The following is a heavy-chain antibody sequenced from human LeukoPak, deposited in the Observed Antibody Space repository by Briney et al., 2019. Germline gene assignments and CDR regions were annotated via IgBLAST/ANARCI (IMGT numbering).Heavy chain of an antibody. Sequence: ASVKVSCTVSGYTLSELSMNWVRQAPGKGLEWLGSSDREDGETHYAQTVEGRVTMIEDTSTDTAYMELRGLKSDDTAVYYCATADTVGYSGPYYHFMEVWGQGTAVTVSS. CDR3: ATADTVGYSGPYYHFMEV. V-gene: IGHV1-24*01. J-gene: IGHJ6*03. CDR2: SDREDGET. D-gene: IGHD5-18*01. CDR1: GYTLSELS.